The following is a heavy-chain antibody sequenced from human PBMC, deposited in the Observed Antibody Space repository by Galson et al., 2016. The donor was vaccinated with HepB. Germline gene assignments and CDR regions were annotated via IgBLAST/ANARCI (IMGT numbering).Heavy chain of an antibody. J-gene: IGHJ4*02. CDR1: GGSVSSGSYY. D-gene: IGHD2-2*01. V-gene: IGHV4-61*01. Sequence: SETLSLTCTVSGGSVSSGSYYWSWIRQPPGKGLEWIGYIYYSGSPNYNPSLKSRVAISVDTSKNQFSLKLSSVTAADTAVYYCARLCISTSCYDGGFDYWGQGTLVTVSS. CDR3: ARLCISTSCYDGGFDY. CDR2: IYYSGSP.